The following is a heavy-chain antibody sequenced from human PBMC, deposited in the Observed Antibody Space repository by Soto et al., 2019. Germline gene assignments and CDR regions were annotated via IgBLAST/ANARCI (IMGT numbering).Heavy chain of an antibody. CDR1: GYTFANYW. D-gene: IGHD1-7*01. V-gene: IGHV5-51*01. Sequence: GESLKISCQSSGYTFANYWIVWVRQMPGKGLEWMRIIYPSNSTVKYSPSVQGQVTMPVDKSISTAYLQWSSLKASDAAVYYCARGNVANYFEPWGQGTLVTVSS. J-gene: IGHJ5*02. CDR3: ARGNVANYFEP. CDR2: IYPSNSTV.